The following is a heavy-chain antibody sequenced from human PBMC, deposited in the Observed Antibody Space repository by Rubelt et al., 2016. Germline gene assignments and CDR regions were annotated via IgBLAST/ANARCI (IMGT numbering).Heavy chain of an antibody. D-gene: IGHD2-15*01. CDR2: IYYSGST. CDR1: GGSISSSSHY. Sequence: QLQLQESGPGLVKTSETLSLTCTVSGGSISSSSHYWGWIRQPPGKGLGWIGSIYYSGSTHYNPSLKSRVTISVDTSKNQFSLRLSSVTAADTAMYYCARIYCSSSCLHLDYWGHGTLVTVSS. CDR3: ARIYCSSSCLHLDY. J-gene: IGHJ4*01. V-gene: IGHV4-39*07.